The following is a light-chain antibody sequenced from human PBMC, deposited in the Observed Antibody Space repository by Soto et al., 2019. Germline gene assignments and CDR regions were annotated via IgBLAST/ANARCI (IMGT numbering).Light chain of an antibody. J-gene: IGKJ4*01. Sequence: EIQMTQSPSTLSASLGERATITCRASQSVITSLSWYQQKLGRDPSLLISGASTRATGIPGRFSGSGSGTEFILTIISLQSEDFAVYYCQQYNDWALIFGGGTKVDIK. CDR2: GAS. CDR1: QSVITS. CDR3: QQYNDWALI. V-gene: IGKV3-15*01.